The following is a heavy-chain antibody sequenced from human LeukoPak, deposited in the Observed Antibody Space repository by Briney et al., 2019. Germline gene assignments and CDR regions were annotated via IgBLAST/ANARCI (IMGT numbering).Heavy chain of an antibody. CDR1: GGSISSYY. CDR2: IYYSGST. J-gene: IGHJ3*02. CDR3: ARDYYDSSGFGAFDI. Sequence: SETLSLTCTVSGGSISSYYWSWIRQPPGKGLEWIGYIYYSGSTNYNPSLKSRVTISVDTSKNQLSLKLSSVTAADTAVYYCARDYYDSSGFGAFDIWGQGTMVTVSS. V-gene: IGHV4-59*01. D-gene: IGHD3-22*01.